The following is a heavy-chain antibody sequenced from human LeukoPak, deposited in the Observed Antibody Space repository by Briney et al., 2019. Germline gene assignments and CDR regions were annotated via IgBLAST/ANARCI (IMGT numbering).Heavy chain of an antibody. CDR2: VNPNSGNT. D-gene: IGHD5-18*01. J-gene: IGHJ5*02. Sequence: GASVKVSCKASGYTFTSYDINWVRQATGQGLEWMGGVNPNSGNTDYAQRFQGRVTMTRNTSISTAYMELRSLSSEDTAVYYCARAMDTTMAIVFAPWGQGTLVTVS. CDR1: GYTFTSYD. CDR3: ARAMDTTMAIVFAP. V-gene: IGHV1-8*02.